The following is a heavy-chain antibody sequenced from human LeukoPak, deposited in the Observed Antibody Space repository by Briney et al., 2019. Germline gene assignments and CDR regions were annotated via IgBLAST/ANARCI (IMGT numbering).Heavy chain of an antibody. CDR3: ARDWFGDNTRSGYYMDV. D-gene: IGHD3-10*01. CDR2: IYYSGST. Sequence: SETLSLTCTVSGGSISSSSYYWGWIRQPPGKGLEWIGSIYYSGSTYYNPSLKSRVTISVDTSKNQFSLKLSSVTAADTAVYYCARDWFGDNTRSGYYMDVWGKGTTVTISS. V-gene: IGHV4-39*07. J-gene: IGHJ6*03. CDR1: GGSISSSSYY.